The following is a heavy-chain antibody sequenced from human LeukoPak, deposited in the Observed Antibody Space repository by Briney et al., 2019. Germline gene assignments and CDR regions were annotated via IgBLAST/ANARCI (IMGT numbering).Heavy chain of an antibody. CDR2: IYYSGST. CDR1: GGSISSGDYY. J-gene: IGHJ4*02. CDR3: ARGGAAAELDY. V-gene: IGHV4-30-4*08. Sequence: SETLSLTCTVSGGSISSGDYYWSWIRQPPGKGLEWIGYIYYSGSTYYNPSLKSRVTISVDTSKNQFSLKLSSVTAADTAVYYCARGGAAAELDYWGQGTLVTVSS. D-gene: IGHD6-13*01.